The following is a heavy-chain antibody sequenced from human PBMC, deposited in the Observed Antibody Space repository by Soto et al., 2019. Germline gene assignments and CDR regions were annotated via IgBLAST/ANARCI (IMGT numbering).Heavy chain of an antibody. V-gene: IGHV4-31*03. Sequence: SETLSLTCTVSGGSISSGGYYWSWIRQHPGKGLEWIGYIYYSGSTYYNPSLKSRVTISVDTSKNQFSLKLSSVAAADTAVYYCARARPGVGYNYYYFDYWGQGTLVTVSS. CDR2: IYYSGST. D-gene: IGHD5-12*01. CDR3: ARARPGVGYNYYYFDY. J-gene: IGHJ4*02. CDR1: GGSISSGGYY.